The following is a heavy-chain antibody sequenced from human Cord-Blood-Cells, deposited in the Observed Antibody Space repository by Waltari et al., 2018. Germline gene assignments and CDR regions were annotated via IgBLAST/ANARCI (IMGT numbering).Heavy chain of an antibody. CDR3: AKGGSYYVDAFDI. V-gene: IGHV3-30*18. J-gene: IGHJ3*02. CDR2: ISYDGSNK. Sequence: QVQLVESGGGVVQPGRSLRLSCAASGFTFSSYGMHWVRQAPGKGLEWVAVISYDGSNKYYADSVKGRFTISRDNSKNTLYLQMNSLRAEDTAVYYCAKGGSYYVDAFDIWGQGTMVTVSS. CDR1: GFTFSSYG. D-gene: IGHD1-26*01.